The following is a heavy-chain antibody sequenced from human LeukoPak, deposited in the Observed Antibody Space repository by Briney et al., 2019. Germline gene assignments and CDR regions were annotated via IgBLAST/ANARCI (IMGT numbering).Heavy chain of an antibody. V-gene: IGHV3-7*01. CDR3: ARVGATYYYDSSGYRSVYFDY. CDR2: IKQDGSEK. D-gene: IGHD3-22*01. J-gene: IGHJ4*02. CDR1: GFTVSSDW. Sequence: GGSLRLSFAASGFTVSSDWISWVRQAPGKGLGWVSNIKQDGSEKYYVDSVKGRFTIYRDNAKNSLYLQMNSLRAEDTAVYYCARVGATYYYDSSGYRSVYFDYWGQGTLVTVSS.